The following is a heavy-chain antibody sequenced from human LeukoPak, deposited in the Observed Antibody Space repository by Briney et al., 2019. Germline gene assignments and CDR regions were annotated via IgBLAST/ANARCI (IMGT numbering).Heavy chain of an antibody. Sequence: GGSLRLSCAASGFTFSSYSMNWVRQAPGKGLEWVSSISSSSSYIYYADSVKGRFTISRDNAKNSLYLQMNSLRAEDTAVYYCASSPYDSSGYYPGWGQGTLVTVSS. V-gene: IGHV3-21*01. CDR3: ASSPYDSSGYYPG. D-gene: IGHD3-22*01. J-gene: IGHJ4*02. CDR2: ISSSSSYI. CDR1: GFTFSSYS.